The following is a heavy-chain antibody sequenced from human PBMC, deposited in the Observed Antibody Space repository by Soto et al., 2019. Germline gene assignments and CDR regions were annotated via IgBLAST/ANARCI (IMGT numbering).Heavy chain of an antibody. J-gene: IGHJ4*02. D-gene: IGHD6-19*01. CDR1: GFTFSSYA. CDR3: AKDRGSGWPDNYFHY. V-gene: IGHV3-23*01. Sequence: EVQLLESGGGLVQPGGSLRLSCAASGFTFSSYAMSWVRQAPGKGLEWVSTFSGSGGSTYYTDSVKGRFTVSRDNSKKQLYLQMHSLRAEDTAVYYWAKDRGSGWPDNYFHYWGQGTLVTVSS. CDR2: FSGSGGST.